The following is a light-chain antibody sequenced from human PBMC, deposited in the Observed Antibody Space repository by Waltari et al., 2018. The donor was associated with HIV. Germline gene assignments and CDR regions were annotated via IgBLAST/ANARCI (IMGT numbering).Light chain of an antibody. CDR2: DGS. V-gene: IGKV3-15*01. CDR1: QRIGNK. CDR3: QQYNVRAADT. Sequence: PVTLAGLPGPRTTHSCRASQRIGNKLAWYQQRPGKPPRLLIYDGSSIASGIPYRFSGSGSGTEFTLSIDGLQPDDFAVYYCQQYNVRAADTYGQGTRLEIK. J-gene: IGKJ5*01.